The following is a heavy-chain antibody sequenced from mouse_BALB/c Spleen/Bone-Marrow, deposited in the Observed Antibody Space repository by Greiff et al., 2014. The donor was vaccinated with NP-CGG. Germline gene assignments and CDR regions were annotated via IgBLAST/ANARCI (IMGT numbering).Heavy chain of an antibody. CDR3: ARDHFDH. CDR1: GYTFSSYW. Sequence: VQLQQSGAELMKPGASVKISCKAIGYTFSSYWIEWIKQRPGHGLEWIGEILPGSVTTNYNGRFKGKATFTADTSSNTAYMQLSSLTSEDSAVYYCARDHFDHWGPGTTLTVSS. J-gene: IGHJ2*01. CDR2: ILPGSVTT. V-gene: IGHV1-9*01.